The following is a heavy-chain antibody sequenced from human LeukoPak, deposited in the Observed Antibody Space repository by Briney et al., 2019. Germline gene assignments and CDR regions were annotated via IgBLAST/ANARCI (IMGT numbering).Heavy chain of an antibody. CDR1: GGSISSYY. CDR3: ARVLELRIGNWFDP. D-gene: IGHD1-7*01. CDR2: IYYSGST. J-gene: IGHJ5*02. V-gene: IGHV4-59*01. Sequence: SETLSLTCTVSGGSISSYYWSWIRQPPGKGLEWIGYIYYSGSTNYNPSLKSRVTISVDTSKNQFSLKLSSVTAADTAVYYCARVLELRIGNWFDPWGQGTLVTVSS.